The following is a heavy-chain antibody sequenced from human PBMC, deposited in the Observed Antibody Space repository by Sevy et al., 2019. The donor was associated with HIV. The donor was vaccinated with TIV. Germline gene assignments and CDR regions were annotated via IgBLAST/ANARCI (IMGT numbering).Heavy chain of an antibody. CDR2: ISGSGGGP. CDR3: AKDRVAVVGDAFDS. D-gene: IGHD2-2*01. J-gene: IGHJ3*02. CDR1: GFPFSSYA. Sequence: GGSLRLSYAASGFPFSSYAMNWVRQAPGKGLEWVSAISGSGGGPYYADSVKGRFTISRDNSKNTLYLQMNSLRSEDTAIYYCAKDRVAVVGDAFDSWGQGTMVTVSS. V-gene: IGHV3-23*01.